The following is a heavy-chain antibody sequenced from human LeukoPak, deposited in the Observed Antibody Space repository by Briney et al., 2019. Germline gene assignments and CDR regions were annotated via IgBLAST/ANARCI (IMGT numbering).Heavy chain of an antibody. Sequence: SQTLSLTCTVSGGSISGGGYYWSWIRQHPGKGLEWIGYIYYSGSTYYNPSLKSRVTISVDTSKNQFSLKLSSVTAADTAVYYCASSGWPYNWFDPWGQGTLVTVSS. D-gene: IGHD6-19*01. V-gene: IGHV4-31*03. CDR1: GGSISGGGYY. CDR2: IYYSGST. J-gene: IGHJ5*02. CDR3: ASSGWPYNWFDP.